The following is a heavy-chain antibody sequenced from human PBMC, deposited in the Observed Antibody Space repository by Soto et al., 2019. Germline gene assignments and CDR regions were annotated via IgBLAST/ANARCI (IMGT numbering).Heavy chain of an antibody. Sequence: QVQLVESGGGVVQPGTSLRVSCVGSGFTFRSYVIHWVRQAPGKGLEWVALTSYDGSDKYYGDSVRGRFTISRDNSWNTVDLQMNILRLEDTAPYCGARWGTTGGLDVWGQGTLVSVSS. CDR2: TSYDGSDK. CDR3: ARWGTTGGLDV. V-gene: IGHV3-30*19. D-gene: IGHD3-16*01. CDR1: GFTFRSYV. J-gene: IGHJ1*01.